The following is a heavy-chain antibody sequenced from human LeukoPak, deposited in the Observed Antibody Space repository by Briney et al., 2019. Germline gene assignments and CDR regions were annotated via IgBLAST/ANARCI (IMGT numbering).Heavy chain of an antibody. CDR2: IIPIFGTA. CDR3: ASLTPRYALPP. V-gene: IGHV1-69*06. Sequence: SVKVSCKASGGTFSSYAISWVRQAPGQGLEWMGGIIPIFGTANYAQKFQGRVTITADKSTSTAYMELSSLRSEDTAVYYCASLTPRYALPPWGQGTLVTVSS. D-gene: IGHD3-9*01. CDR1: GGTFSSYA. J-gene: IGHJ5*02.